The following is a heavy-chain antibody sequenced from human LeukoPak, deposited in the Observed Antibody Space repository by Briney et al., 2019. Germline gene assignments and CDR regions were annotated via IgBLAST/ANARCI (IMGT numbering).Heavy chain of an antibody. J-gene: IGHJ3*02. CDR3: ARGDYYGSGSYYNSAFDI. D-gene: IGHD3-10*01. V-gene: IGHV4-61*02. CDR1: GGSISTGTYY. CDR2: IYTSGST. Sequence: SQTLSLTCTVSGGSISTGTYYWSWIWQPAGKGLEWIGRIYTSGSTNYNPSLKSRVTISVDTSKNQFSLKLNSVTAADTAVYYCARGDYYGSGSYYNSAFDIWGQGTMVTVSS.